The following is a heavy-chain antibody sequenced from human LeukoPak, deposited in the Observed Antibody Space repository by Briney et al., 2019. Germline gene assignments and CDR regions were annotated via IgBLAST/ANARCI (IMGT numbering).Heavy chain of an antibody. D-gene: IGHD3-10*01. J-gene: IGHJ4*02. CDR3: ARSYGSGSSAGY. CDR1: GGSISSSSYY. Sequence: PSETLSLNCTVSGGSISSSSYYWGWIRQPPGKGLERIGSIYYSGSTYYNPSLKIRVAISVDTSKNQFSLKLSSVTAADTAVYYCARSYGSGSSAGYWGQGTLVTVSS. CDR2: IYYSGST. V-gene: IGHV4-39*01.